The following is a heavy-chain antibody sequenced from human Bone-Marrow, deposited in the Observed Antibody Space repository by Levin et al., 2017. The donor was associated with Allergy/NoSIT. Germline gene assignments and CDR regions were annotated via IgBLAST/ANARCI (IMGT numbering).Heavy chain of an antibody. CDR1: GFTFHTSA. CDR2: ISGSGDIT. J-gene: IGHJ5*01. V-gene: IGHV3-23*01. D-gene: IGHD6-19*01. CDR3: VKGSSGWFQEDDS. Sequence: GGSLRLSCRASGFTFHTSAMTWVRQAPGKGLGWVSAISGSGDITSYADSVKGRFTVSRDNSKNILFLQMDNLRVEDTAVFYCVKGSSGWFQEDDSWGQGTLLTVSS.